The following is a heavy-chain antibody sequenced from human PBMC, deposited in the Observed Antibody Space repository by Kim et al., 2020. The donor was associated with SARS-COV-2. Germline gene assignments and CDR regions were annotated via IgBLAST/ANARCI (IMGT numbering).Heavy chain of an antibody. Sequence: GGSLRLSCAASGFTFSSYWMHWVRQAPRKGLVWVSRINSDGGTTSYADSVKGRFTISRDNAKSTLYLQMNSLRAEDTAVYYCASRRYTGTYYYFDYWGQGTLVTVSS. CDR3: ASRRYTGTYYYFDY. CDR2: INSDGGTT. J-gene: IGHJ4*02. V-gene: IGHV3-74*01. CDR1: GFTFSSYW. D-gene: IGHD1-26*01.